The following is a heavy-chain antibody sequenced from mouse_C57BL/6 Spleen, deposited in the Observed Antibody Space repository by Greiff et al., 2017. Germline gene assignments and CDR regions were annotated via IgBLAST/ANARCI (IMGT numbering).Heavy chain of an antibody. CDR2: IDPNSGGT. V-gene: IGHV1-72*01. CDR3: ARYSYYYGSSSLYFDY. CDR1: GYTFTSYW. D-gene: IGHD1-1*01. J-gene: IGHJ2*01. Sequence: VKLQQPGAELVKPGASVKLSCKASGYTFTSYWMHWVKQRPGRGLEWIGRIDPNSGGTKYNEKFKSKATLTVDKPSSTAYMQLSSLTSEDSAVYYCARYSYYYGSSSLYFDYWGQGTTLTVSS.